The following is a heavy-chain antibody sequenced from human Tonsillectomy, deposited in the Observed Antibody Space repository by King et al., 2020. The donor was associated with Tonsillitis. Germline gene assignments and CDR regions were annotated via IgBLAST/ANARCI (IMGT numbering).Heavy chain of an antibody. CDR1: GFTFSSYA. CDR3: ARDAYYFDNSGYWDY. J-gene: IGHJ4*02. V-gene: IGHV3-30*04. CDR2: ISYDGSHK. D-gene: IGHD3-22*01. Sequence: VQLVESGGGVVQPGRSLRLSCAASGFTFSSYAMHWVRQAPGKGLEGVAIISYDGSHKYYADSVKGRFTISRDNSKNTLCLQMNSLRAEDTAVYYCARDAYYFDNSGYWDYWGQGTLVTVSS.